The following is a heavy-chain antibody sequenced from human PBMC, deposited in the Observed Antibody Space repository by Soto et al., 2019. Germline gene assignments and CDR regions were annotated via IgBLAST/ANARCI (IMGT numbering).Heavy chain of an antibody. J-gene: IGHJ4*02. CDR3: ARHGKVATNTKYFDY. Sequence: EVQLVQSGAEVKKPGESLEISCKASGYSFSNYWIGWVRQMPGKGLECMGIIYSGDSDTRYSPSFQGQVTISVDRSITTAYLQWSSLKASDTAIYYCARHGKVATNTKYFDYWGQGTLVTVAS. CDR2: IYSGDSDT. D-gene: IGHD5-12*01. V-gene: IGHV5-51*01. CDR1: GYSFSNYW.